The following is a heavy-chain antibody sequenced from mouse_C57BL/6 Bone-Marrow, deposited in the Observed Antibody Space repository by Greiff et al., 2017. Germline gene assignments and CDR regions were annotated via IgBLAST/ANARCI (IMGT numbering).Heavy chain of an antibody. Sequence: QVQLQQPGAELVKPGASVKLSCKASGYTFTSYWMQWVKQRPGQGLEWIGEIDPSDSYTNYNQKFKGKATLTVDTSSSTAYMQLSSLTSEDSAVYYCARWGGYYAYWGQGTTLTVSS. CDR3: ARWGGYYAY. J-gene: IGHJ2*01. CDR2: IDPSDSYT. V-gene: IGHV1-50*01. CDR1: GYTFTSYW. D-gene: IGHD2-3*01.